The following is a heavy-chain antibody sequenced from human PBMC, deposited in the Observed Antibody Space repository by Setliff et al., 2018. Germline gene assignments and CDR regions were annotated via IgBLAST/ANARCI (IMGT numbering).Heavy chain of an antibody. CDR3: ATDGPVLNGDYIS. D-gene: IGHD3-10*01. V-gene: IGHV4-39*07. J-gene: IGHJ5*02. CDR1: GASISTTYYY. CDR2: IYLSGIT. Sequence: SETLSLTCSVSGASISTTYYYWDWIRQSPEKGLEWIGTIYLSGITYYNPSVKSRVTISVDKSKNQFSLSLRSVTAADTAVYYCATDGPVLNGDYISWGQGTLVTVSS.